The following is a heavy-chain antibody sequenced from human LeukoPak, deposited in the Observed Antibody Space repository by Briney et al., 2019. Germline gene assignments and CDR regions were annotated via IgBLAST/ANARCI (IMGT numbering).Heavy chain of an antibody. D-gene: IGHD3-10*01. V-gene: IGHV4-59*13. CDR2: IYYSGST. Sequence: SETLSLTCAVSGGSISSYYWSWIRQPPGKGLEWVGYIYYSGSTNYNPALKSRGTISVDTYKNQFSLKLSSVTAADTDVYYCASGDLYSSGSYKNFDYWGQGTLVTVSS. CDR1: GGSISSYY. CDR3: ASGDLYSSGSYKNFDY. J-gene: IGHJ4*02.